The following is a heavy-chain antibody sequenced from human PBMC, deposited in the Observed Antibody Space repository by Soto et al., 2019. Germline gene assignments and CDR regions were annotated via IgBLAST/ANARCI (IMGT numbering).Heavy chain of an antibody. Sequence: ASVKVSCKTSGYTFTSYGFSWVRQAPGQGLEWVAWISANSADTNSAEKFQGRVTLTTDTSTSTAYMELRSLTSDDTAVYFCARVRGHYYGPGTDDYEYHGMDVWGQGTTVTVSS. CDR2: ISANSADT. J-gene: IGHJ6*02. CDR1: GYTFTSYG. D-gene: IGHD3-10*01. CDR3: ARVRGHYYGPGTDDYEYHGMDV. V-gene: IGHV1-18*01.